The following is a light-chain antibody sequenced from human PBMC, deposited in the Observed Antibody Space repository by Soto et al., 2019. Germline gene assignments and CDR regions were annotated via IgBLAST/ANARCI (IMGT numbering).Light chain of an antibody. J-gene: IGLJ1*01. CDR3: SSYTSTSTYV. CDR1: NSDVGGYHY. V-gene: IGLV2-14*01. Sequence: QSVLTQPASVSGSPGQSITISCTGTNSDVGGYHYVSWYQQHPGKAPKLIIYEVINRPSGVSNRFSGSKSGNTASLTISGLHTEDEADYYCSSYTSTSTYVFGTGTKVTVL. CDR2: EVI.